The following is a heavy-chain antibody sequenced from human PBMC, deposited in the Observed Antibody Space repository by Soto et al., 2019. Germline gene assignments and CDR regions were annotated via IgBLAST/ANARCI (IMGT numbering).Heavy chain of an antibody. J-gene: IGHJ4*02. CDR2: ISGSGATT. Sequence: EVQLLESGGGWVQPGGSLRLSCAASGFTFSSYSMSWVRQAPGKGLEWVSHISGSGATTNYADSGKGRFTVSRDNSRNTLYLQMNSLRAEDTAVYYCAKVRAISDFDAWGQGAQVTVSS. V-gene: IGHV3-23*01. CDR1: GFTFSSYS. CDR3: AKVRAISDFDA. D-gene: IGHD2-2*02.